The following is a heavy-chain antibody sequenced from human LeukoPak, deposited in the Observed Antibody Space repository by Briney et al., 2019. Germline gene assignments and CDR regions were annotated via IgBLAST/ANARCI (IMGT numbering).Heavy chain of an antibody. CDR3: ARDRHPRDPKGAYYDSSGYYYFDY. V-gene: IGHV1-69*13. J-gene: IGHJ4*02. CDR2: IIPIFGTA. CDR1: GGTFSGYA. Sequence: ASVKVSCKASGGTFSGYAISWVRQAPGQGLEWMGGIIPIFGTANYAQKFQGRVTITADESTSTAYMELSSLRSEDTAVYYCARDRHPRDPKGAYYDSSGYYYFDYWGQGTLVTVSS. D-gene: IGHD3-22*01.